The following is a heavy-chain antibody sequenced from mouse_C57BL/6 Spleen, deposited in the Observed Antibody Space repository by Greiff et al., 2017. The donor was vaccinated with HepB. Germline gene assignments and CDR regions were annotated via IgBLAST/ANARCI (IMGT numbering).Heavy chain of an antibody. J-gene: IGHJ3*01. CDR1: GFNIKDDY. D-gene: IGHD2-1*01. Sequence: VQLQQSGAELVRPGASVKLSCTASGFNIKDDYMHWVKQRPEQGLEWIGRIDPENGDTEYASKFQGKATITADTSSNTAYLQLSSLTSEDTAVYYCTPYGNYGSWFAYWGQGTLVTVSA. CDR3: TPYGNYGSWFAY. V-gene: IGHV14-4*01. CDR2: IDPENGDT.